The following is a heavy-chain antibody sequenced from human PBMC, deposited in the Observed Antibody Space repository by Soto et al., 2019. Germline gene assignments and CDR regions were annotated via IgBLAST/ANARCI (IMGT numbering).Heavy chain of an antibody. CDR2: ITTYNGNT. J-gene: IGHJ6*02. CDR1: GYTFTRYG. Sequence: QVQLVQSGAEVKNPGASVKVSCKASGYTFTRYGIGWARQAPGQGLEWMGWITTYNGNTNYAQNVQGRVTLTTDTAARKANKGLRSCRSNDRATYYGAVVDVVVTPTVQNVWAQGTRVIVSS. V-gene: IGHV1-18*01. CDR3: AVVDVVVTPTVQNV. D-gene: IGHD3-16*02.